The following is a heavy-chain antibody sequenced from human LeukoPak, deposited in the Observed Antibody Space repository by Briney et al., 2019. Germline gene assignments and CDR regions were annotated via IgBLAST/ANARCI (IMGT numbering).Heavy chain of an antibody. V-gene: IGHV3-7*01. CDR3: AREAPYYVFDAFDI. Sequence: GGSLRLSCAASGFTFSSYWMSWVRQAPGKGLEWVANIKQDGSEKYYVDSVKGRFTISRDNAKNSLYLQMNSLRAEDAAVYYCAREAPYYVFDAFDIWGQETMVTVST. J-gene: IGHJ3*02. CDR2: IKQDGSEK. D-gene: IGHD1-26*01. CDR1: GFTFSSYW.